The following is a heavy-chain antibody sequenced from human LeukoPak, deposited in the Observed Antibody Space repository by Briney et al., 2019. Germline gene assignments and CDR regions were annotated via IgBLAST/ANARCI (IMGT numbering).Heavy chain of an antibody. Sequence: QPGGSLRLSCAASGFTFSSYSMNWVRQAPGKGLEWVSYISSSSSTIYYADSVKGRFTISRDNAKNSLYLQMNNLRAEDTAVYYCARSPTYYYGSGSYYFDYWGQGTLVTVSS. D-gene: IGHD3-10*01. CDR2: ISSSSSTI. CDR1: GFTFSSYS. J-gene: IGHJ4*02. CDR3: ARSPTYYYGSGSYYFDY. V-gene: IGHV3-48*01.